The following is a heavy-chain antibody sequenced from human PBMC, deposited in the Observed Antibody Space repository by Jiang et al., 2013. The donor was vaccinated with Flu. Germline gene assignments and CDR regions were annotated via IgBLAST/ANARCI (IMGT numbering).Heavy chain of an antibody. CDR3: ARGENGAFHI. CDR1: GYTFTNYA. CDR2: INAGNGNT. V-gene: IGHV1-3*01. Sequence: SGYTFTNYAIHWVRQAPGQRPEWMGWINAGNGNTRYSQKFQGRVTITRDTSASTAYMELSSLRSEDTAVYFCARGENGAFHIWGQGTMVTVSS. J-gene: IGHJ3*02.